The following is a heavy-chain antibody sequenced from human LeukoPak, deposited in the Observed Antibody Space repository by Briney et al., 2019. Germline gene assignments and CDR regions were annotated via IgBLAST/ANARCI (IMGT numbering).Heavy chain of an antibody. Sequence: GGSLRLSCAASEFSVGSNYMTWVRQAPGKGLEWVSAISGSGGSTYYADSVKGRFTISRDNSKNTLYLQMNSLRAEDTAVYYCAKSVRWYYFDYWGQGTLVTVSS. CDR2: ISGSGGST. V-gene: IGHV3-23*01. CDR1: EFSVGSNY. D-gene: IGHD6-13*01. CDR3: AKSVRWYYFDY. J-gene: IGHJ4*02.